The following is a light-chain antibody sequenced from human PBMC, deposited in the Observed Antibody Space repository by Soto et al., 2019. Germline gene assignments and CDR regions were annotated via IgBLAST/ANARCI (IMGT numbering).Light chain of an antibody. CDR2: QVS. J-gene: IGLJ1*01. V-gene: IGLV2-14*01. CDR1: SSDLGGYNF. CDR3: CSYTSSSPYV. Sequence: HSVLTQPASVSGSPGQSITISCTGTSSDLGGYNFVSWYQHHPGKAPKLMIYQVSNRPSGVSNRFSGSKSGNTASLTISGLQAEDEADYYCCSYTSSSPYVFGTGTKVTVL.